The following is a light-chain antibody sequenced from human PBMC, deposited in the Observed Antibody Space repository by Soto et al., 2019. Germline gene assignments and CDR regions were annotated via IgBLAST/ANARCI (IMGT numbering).Light chain of an antibody. CDR2: AAS. Sequence: DIQMTQSPSSLSASVGDRVTITCRASQGISNYLAWYQQKPGKVPKLLIYAASTLESGVPSRFSGSGSGTDCTLTISSLQPEDGATYYCQKYNSAPYTLGQGTKLEIK. V-gene: IGKV1-27*01. J-gene: IGKJ2*01. CDR3: QKYNSAPYT. CDR1: QGISNY.